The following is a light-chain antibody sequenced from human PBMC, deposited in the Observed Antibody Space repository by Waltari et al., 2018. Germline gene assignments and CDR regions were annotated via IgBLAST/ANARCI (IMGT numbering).Light chain of an antibody. CDR3: QECYSAAYT. Sequence: DIVLTQSPDSLAVSLGDRAPINCKSSQSVLLSSNNKNYLAWYQQKAGQPPKLLSYWASTRESEVPDRFTGSGSGTDFTLTISSVQAEDVAVYYCQECYSAAYTFGKGTKLEIK. J-gene: IGKJ2*01. V-gene: IGKV4-1*01. CDR2: WAS. CDR1: QSVLLSSNNKNY.